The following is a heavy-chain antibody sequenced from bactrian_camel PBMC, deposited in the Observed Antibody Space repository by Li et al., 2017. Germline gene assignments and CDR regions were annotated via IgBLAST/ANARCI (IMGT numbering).Heavy chain of an antibody. CDR1: GFTFSSYG. Sequence: VQLVESGGGLVQPGWSLRLSCAASGFTFSSYGMNWVRQAPGKGLGWVSGINSGGGSTYYANSVKGRFTVSRDNVKNTLYLQMNSLKPEDTGVYYCVRDGEYRDFDYGRFGYWGQGTQVTVS. D-gene: IGHD4*01. J-gene: IGHJ6*01. CDR3: VRDGEYRDFDYGRFGY. V-gene: IGHV3S40*01. CDR2: INSGGGST.